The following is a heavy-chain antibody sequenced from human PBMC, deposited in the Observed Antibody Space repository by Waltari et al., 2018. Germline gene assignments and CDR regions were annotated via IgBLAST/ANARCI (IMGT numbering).Heavy chain of an antibody. CDR2: ISSSSSYI. V-gene: IGHV3-21*01. Sequence: EVQLVESGGGLVKPGGSLRLSCAASGFTFSSYSMNWVRQAPGKGLEWVSSISSSSSYIYYADSVKGRFTISRDNAKNSLYLQMNSLRAEDTAVYYCVRDVAAAGAKDYWGQGTLVTVSS. CDR3: VRDVAAAGAKDY. CDR1: GFTFSSYS. J-gene: IGHJ4*02. D-gene: IGHD6-13*01.